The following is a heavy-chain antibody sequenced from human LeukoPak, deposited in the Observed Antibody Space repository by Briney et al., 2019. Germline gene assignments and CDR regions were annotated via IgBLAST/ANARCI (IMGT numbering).Heavy chain of an antibody. CDR2: IIPILGIA. V-gene: IGHV1-69*04. Sequence: GASVKVSCKASGGTFSSYAISWVRQAPGQGLEWMGRIIPILGIANYAQKFQGRVTITADKSTSTAYMELSSLRSEDTAVYHCARLAPHYYGSGSYHAFDIWGQGTMVTVSS. D-gene: IGHD3-10*01. J-gene: IGHJ3*02. CDR1: GGTFSSYA. CDR3: ARLAPHYYGSGSYHAFDI.